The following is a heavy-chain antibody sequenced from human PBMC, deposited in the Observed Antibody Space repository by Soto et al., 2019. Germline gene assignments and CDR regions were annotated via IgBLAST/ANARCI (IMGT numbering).Heavy chain of an antibody. J-gene: IGHJ6*02. Sequence: GSLRLSCAASGFTFSSYGMHWVRQAPGKGLEWVAVISYDGSNKYYADSVKGRFTISRDNSKNTLYLQMNSLRAEDTAVYYCAKDCCGYDILTGYYNYYYYGMDVRGQGTTVTVSS. D-gene: IGHD3-9*01. CDR3: AKDCCGYDILTGYYNYYYYGMDV. CDR1: GFTFSSYG. V-gene: IGHV3-30*18. CDR2: ISYDGSNK.